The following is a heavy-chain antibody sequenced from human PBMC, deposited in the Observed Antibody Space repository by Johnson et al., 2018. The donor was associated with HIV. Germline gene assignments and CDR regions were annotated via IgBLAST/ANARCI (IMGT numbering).Heavy chain of an antibody. V-gene: IGHV3-30*04. J-gene: IGHJ3*02. CDR1: GFTFSSYA. CDR3: AKEASGWYHAGDAFDI. D-gene: IGHD6-19*01. CDR2: ISYDGSNK. Sequence: VQLVESGGGVVQPGRSLRLSCAASGFTFSSYAMHWVRQAPGKGLEWVAVISYDGSNKYYADSVKGRFTISRDNSKNTLYLQMNSLRAEDTAVYYCAKEASGWYHAGDAFDIWGQGTMVTVSS.